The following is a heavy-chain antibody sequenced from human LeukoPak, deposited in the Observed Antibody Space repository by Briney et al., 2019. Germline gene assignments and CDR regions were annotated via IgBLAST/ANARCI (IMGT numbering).Heavy chain of an antibody. J-gene: IGHJ4*02. CDR3: AKGFQTYGELSFDG. Sequence: GGSLRLSCAASGFIFSNYAMSWVRQAPGKVLEWVSTVSGSATNTYYADSVKGRFTVSRDNSKNTLYLQMTSLRADDTAVYYCAKGFQTYGELSFDGWGQGTLVTVSS. V-gene: IGHV3-23*01. CDR2: VSGSATNT. CDR1: GFIFSNYA. D-gene: IGHD4-17*01.